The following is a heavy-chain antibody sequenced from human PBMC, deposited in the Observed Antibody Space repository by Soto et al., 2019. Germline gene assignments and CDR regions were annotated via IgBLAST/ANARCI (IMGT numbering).Heavy chain of an antibody. Sequence: SVKVSCKASGGTFSSYAISWVRQAPGQGLEWMGGIIPIFGTANYAQKFQGRVTITADESTSTAYMELSSLRSEDTAVYYCAREYYGDYVDFDYWGQGTLVTVPQ. CDR2: IIPIFGTA. D-gene: IGHD4-17*01. CDR3: AREYYGDYVDFDY. CDR1: GGTFSSYA. J-gene: IGHJ4*02. V-gene: IGHV1-69*13.